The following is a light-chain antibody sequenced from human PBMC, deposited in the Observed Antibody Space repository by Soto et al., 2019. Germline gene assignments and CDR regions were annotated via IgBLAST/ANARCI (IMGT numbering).Light chain of an antibody. V-gene: IGKV3-20*01. J-gene: IGKJ1*01. CDR1: QSVSSNY. CDR2: GAS. Sequence: EIVLTQSPGILSLSPGERATLSCRASQSVSSNYLAWYQQKPGQAPRLLIYGASSRATGIPDRFSGSGSGTDFTLTIRRLEPEDFAVYYCQQYGSSYPWTFGQGTKVDI. CDR3: QQYGSSYPWT.